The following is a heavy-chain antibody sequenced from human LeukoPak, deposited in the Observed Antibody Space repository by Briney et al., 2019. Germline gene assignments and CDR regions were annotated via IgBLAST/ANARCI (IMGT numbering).Heavy chain of an antibody. D-gene: IGHD1-1*01. CDR2: IRHDAGEK. Sequence: TGGSLRLSCAASGFTFSTYWMSWVRQAPGKGLEWVVNIRHDAGEKYYVDSVKGRFTISRDNAKNSLYLQMNSLRAEDTAVYYCARYWNGGNYDYWGQGTLVTVSS. CDR3: ARYWNGGNYDY. J-gene: IGHJ4*02. CDR1: GFTFSTYW. V-gene: IGHV3-7*04.